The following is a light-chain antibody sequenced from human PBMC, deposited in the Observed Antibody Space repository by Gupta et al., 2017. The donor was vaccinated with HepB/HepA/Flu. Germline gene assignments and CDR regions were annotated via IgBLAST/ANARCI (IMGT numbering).Light chain of an antibody. CDR1: SSDVGGYNY. CDR2: DVS. Sequence: QSALTQPASVSGSPGQSITIYCTGTSSDVGGYNYVSWYQQHPGKAPKLMIYDVSNRPSGVSNRFSGSKSGNTASLTISGLQAEDEADDYCSSYTSSSTLVVFGGGTKLTVL. CDR3: SSYTSSSTLVV. J-gene: IGLJ2*01. V-gene: IGLV2-14*03.